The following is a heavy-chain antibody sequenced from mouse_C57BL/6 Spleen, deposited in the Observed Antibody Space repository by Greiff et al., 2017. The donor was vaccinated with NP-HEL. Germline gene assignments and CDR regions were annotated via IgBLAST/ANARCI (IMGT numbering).Heavy chain of an antibody. V-gene: IGHV1-64*01. J-gene: IGHJ1*03. CDR1: GYTFTSYW. CDR2: IHPNSGST. Sequence: QVHVKQPGAELVKPGASVKLSCKASGYTFTSYWMHWVKQRPGQGLEWIGMIHPNSGSTNYNEKFKSKATLTVDKSSSTAYMQLSSLTSEDSAVYYCARRGITTPGWYFDVWGTGTTVTVSS. D-gene: IGHD1-1*01. CDR3: ARRGITTPGWYFDV.